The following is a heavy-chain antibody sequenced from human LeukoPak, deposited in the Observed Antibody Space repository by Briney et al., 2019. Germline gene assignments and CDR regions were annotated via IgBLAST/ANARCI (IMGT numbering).Heavy chain of an antibody. J-gene: IGHJ4*02. CDR1: GYTFTSYD. Sequence: ASVKVSCKASGYTFTSYDINWVRQAPGQGLEWMGWINPNSGGTNYAQKFQGRVTMTRDTSISTAYMELSRLRSDDTAVYYCASGYSSSWYYFDYWGQGTLVTVSS. CDR3: ASGYSSSWYYFDY. V-gene: IGHV1-2*02. CDR2: INPNSGGT. D-gene: IGHD6-13*01.